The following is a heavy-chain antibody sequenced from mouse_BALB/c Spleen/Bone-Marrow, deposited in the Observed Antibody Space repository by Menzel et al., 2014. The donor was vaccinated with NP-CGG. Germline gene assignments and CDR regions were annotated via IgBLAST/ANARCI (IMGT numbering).Heavy chain of an antibody. J-gene: IGHJ2*01. D-gene: IGHD1-1*01. CDR1: GFDFSRYW. CDR3: ARPDYYGYLNY. CDR2: INPDSRTI. Sequence: EVQLQQSGGGLVQPGGSLKLSCAASGFDFSRYWMSWVRQAPGKGLEWIGEINPDSRTINYSPSLKDKFIISRDNAKNTLYLRLNKVRSEDTALYYCARPDYYGYLNYWGKVPPLTVSS. V-gene: IGHV4-1*02.